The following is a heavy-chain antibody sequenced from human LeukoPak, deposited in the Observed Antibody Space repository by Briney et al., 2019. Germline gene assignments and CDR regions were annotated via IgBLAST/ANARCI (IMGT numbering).Heavy chain of an antibody. CDR1: GGTFSSYA. Sequence: GSSVKVSCKASGGTFSSYAISWVRQAPGQGLEWMGGIIPIFGTANYAQKFQGRVTITADESTSTAHMELSSLRSEDTAVYYCARGRSYCSSTSCYNWFDPWGQGTLVTVSS. V-gene: IGHV1-69*01. J-gene: IGHJ5*02. CDR3: ARGRSYCSSTSCYNWFDP. D-gene: IGHD2-2*01. CDR2: IIPIFGTA.